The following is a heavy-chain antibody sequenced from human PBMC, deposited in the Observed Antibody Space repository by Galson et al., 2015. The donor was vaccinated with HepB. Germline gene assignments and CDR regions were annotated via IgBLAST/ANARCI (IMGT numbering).Heavy chain of an antibody. J-gene: IGHJ4*02. CDR2: ISSSSSYI. CDR1: GFTFSSYS. Sequence: SLRLSCAASGFTFSSYSMNWVRQAPGKGLEWVSSISSSSSYIYYADSVKGRFTISRDNAKNSLYLQMNSLRAEDTAVYYCARVPNYDGYYFDYWGQGTLVTVSS. V-gene: IGHV3-21*01. CDR3: ARVPNYDGYYFDY. D-gene: IGHD3-22*01.